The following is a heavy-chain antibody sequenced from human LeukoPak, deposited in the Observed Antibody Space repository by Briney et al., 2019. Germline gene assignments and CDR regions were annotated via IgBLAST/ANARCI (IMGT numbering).Heavy chain of an antibody. D-gene: IGHD6-19*01. J-gene: IGHJ5*02. Sequence: GASVKVSCKASKYTFTGYYMHWVRQAPGQGLEWMGWINPNSGGTNYAQKFQGRVTMTRDTSISTAYMELSRLRSDDTAVYYCARGKGSGWPRYGWFDPWGQGTLVTVSS. V-gene: IGHV1-2*02. CDR2: INPNSGGT. CDR3: ARGKGSGWPRYGWFDP. CDR1: KYTFTGYY.